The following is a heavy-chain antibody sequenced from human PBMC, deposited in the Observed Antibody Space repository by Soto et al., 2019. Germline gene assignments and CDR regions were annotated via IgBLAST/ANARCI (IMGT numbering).Heavy chain of an antibody. D-gene: IGHD2-21*02. Sequence: ASETLSLTCTVSGGSISSSSYYWGWIRQPPGKGLEWIGNIYYSGSTNYNPSLKSRVTISVDTSKNQFSLKLSSVTAADTAVYYCARVVTSTGGYYYYYMDVWGKGTTVTVSS. CDR3: ARVVTSTGGYYYYYMDV. V-gene: IGHV4-39*07. CDR2: IYYSGST. J-gene: IGHJ6*03. CDR1: GGSISSSSYY.